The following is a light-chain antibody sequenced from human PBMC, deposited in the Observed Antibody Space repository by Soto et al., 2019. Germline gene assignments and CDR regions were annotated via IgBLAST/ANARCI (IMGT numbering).Light chain of an antibody. J-gene: IGKJ4*01. CDR3: QQYGSLQLT. CDR2: GTS. CDR1: QYVSTTF. V-gene: IGKV3-20*01. Sequence: IVLTQSPGTLSLSPGETATLSCRASQYVSTTFFAWYQHKPGQAPRLLIYGTSNRATGIPDRLSGSGSGTDFTLTISRPEPEDFAVYYCQQYGSLQLTFGGGTRMEIK.